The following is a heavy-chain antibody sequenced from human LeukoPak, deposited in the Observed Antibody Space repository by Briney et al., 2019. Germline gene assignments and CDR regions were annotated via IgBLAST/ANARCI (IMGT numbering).Heavy chain of an antibody. Sequence: RASVKVSCKASGYTFTGYYMHWVRQAPGQGLEWMGWINPNSGGTNYAQKFQGRVTMTRDTSISTAYMELSRLRSDDTAVYYCARTPAMDGLRKGLYNWFDPWGQGTLVTVSS. CDR2: INPNSGGT. CDR3: ARTPAMDGLRKGLYNWFDP. D-gene: IGHD5-12*01. CDR1: GYTFTGYY. J-gene: IGHJ5*02. V-gene: IGHV1-2*02.